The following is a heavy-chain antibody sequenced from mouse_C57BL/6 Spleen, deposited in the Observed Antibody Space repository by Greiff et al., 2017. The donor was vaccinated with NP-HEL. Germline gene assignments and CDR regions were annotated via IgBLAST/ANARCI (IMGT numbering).Heavy chain of an antibody. D-gene: IGHD2-10*02. CDR1: GYTFTSYW. V-gene: IGHV1-61*01. Sequence: QVQLQQPGAELVRPGSSVKLSCKASGYTFTSYWLDWVKQRPGQGLEWIGNIYPSDSETHYNQKFKDKATLTVDKSSSTAYMQLSSLTSEDSAVYYCASRGYGNYGDYWGQGTSVTVSS. CDR2: IYPSDSET. J-gene: IGHJ4*01. CDR3: ASRGYGNYGDY.